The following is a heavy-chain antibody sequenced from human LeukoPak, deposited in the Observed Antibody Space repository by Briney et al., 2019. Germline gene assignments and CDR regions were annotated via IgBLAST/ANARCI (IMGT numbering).Heavy chain of an antibody. D-gene: IGHD6-13*01. CDR3: AREVRAAGYYFDY. J-gene: IGHJ4*02. Sequence: GGSLRLSCAASGFTFSSYGMHWVRQAPGKGLEWVAVISYDGSNKYYADSVKGRFTISRDNSKNTLYLQMNSLRAEDTAVYYCAREVRAAGYYFDYWGQGTLVTVSS. CDR2: ISYDGSNK. CDR1: GFTFSSYG. V-gene: IGHV3-30*03.